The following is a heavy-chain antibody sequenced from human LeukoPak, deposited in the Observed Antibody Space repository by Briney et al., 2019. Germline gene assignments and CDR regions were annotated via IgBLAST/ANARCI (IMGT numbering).Heavy chain of an antibody. Sequence: PGGSLRLSCAVSGFPFSNSWMYWVRQAPGKGLEGVANIKGDGSGISYVDSVKGRFIISRDNARNSLYLQMNSLRVEDTAVYFCAGGNSMDVWGKGTAVTVSS. D-gene: IGHD1/OR15-1a*01. J-gene: IGHJ6*04. CDR3: AGGNSMDV. V-gene: IGHV3-7*03. CDR1: GFPFSNSW. CDR2: IKGDGSGI.